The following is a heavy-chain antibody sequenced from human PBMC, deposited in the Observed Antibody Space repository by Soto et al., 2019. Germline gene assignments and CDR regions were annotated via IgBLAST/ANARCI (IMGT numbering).Heavy chain of an antibody. CDR2: ISGSGGSA. CDR3: AKVGSSGWSGVDY. Sequence: PGGSLRLSCAASGFTFSSYAMIWVRQAPGKGVEWVSAISGSGGSAYYADSVKGRFTISRDNSKNTLYLQMNSLRAEDTAVYYCAKVGSSGWSGVDYWGQGTLVTVSS. CDR1: GFTFSSYA. D-gene: IGHD6-19*01. V-gene: IGHV3-23*01. J-gene: IGHJ4*02.